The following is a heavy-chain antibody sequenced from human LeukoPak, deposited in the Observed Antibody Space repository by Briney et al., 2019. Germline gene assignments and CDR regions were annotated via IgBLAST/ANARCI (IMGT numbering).Heavy chain of an antibody. CDR3: ARATKDNDFWSGYYNYYYGMDV. D-gene: IGHD3-3*01. J-gene: IGHJ6*02. V-gene: IGHV3-21*01. CDR1: GFTFSSYS. Sequence: GGSLRLSCAASGFTFSSYSMNWVRQAPGKGLEWVSSISSSSSYIYYADSVKGRFTISRDNAKNSLYLQMNSLRAEDTAVYYCARATKDNDFWSGYYNYYYGMDVWGQGTTVTVSS. CDR2: ISSSSSYI.